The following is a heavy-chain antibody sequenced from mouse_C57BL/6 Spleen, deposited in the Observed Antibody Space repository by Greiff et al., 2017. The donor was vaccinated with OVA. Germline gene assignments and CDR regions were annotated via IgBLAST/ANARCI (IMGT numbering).Heavy chain of an antibody. D-gene: IGHD4-1*01. CDR3: AREGTGLAWFAY. CDR1: GYSITSGYY. V-gene: IGHV3-6*01. J-gene: IGHJ3*01. CDR2: ISYDGSN. Sequence: EVQLVESGPGLVKPSQSLSLTCSVTGYSITSGYYWNWIRQFPGNKLEWMGYISYDGSNNYNPSLKNRISITRDTSKNQFFLKLNSVTTEDTATYYCAREGTGLAWFAYWGQGTLVTVSA.